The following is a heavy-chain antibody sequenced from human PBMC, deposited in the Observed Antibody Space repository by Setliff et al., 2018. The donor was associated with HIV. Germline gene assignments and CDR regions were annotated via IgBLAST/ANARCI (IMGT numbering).Heavy chain of an antibody. J-gene: IGHJ4*02. CDR3: ARAAAGNTGPFDL. CDR1: DSGTYY. D-gene: IGHD4-17*01. V-gene: IGHV4-4*07. CDR2: VSSRGDT. Sequence: ETLSLTCTVSDSGTYYWSWIRQPAGKGLEWIGRVSSRGDTNYNPSLKSRVTMSVDTSKNQFSLKLTSVTASDTAVYYCARAAAGNTGPFDLWGQGFPVTVSS.